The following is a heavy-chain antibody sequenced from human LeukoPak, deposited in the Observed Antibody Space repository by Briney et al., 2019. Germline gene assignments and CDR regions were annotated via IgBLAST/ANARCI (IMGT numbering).Heavy chain of an antibody. Sequence: ASVKVSCKASGGTFSSYAISWVRQAPGQGLEWMGRIIPILGIANYAQKFQGRVTITADKSTSTAYMELSSLRSEDTAVYYCARDPAAGDGYSHYYGMDVWGQGTTVTVSS. V-gene: IGHV1-69*04. CDR2: IIPILGIA. CDR3: ARDPAAGDGYSHYYGMDV. D-gene: IGHD5-24*01. CDR1: GGTFSSYA. J-gene: IGHJ6*02.